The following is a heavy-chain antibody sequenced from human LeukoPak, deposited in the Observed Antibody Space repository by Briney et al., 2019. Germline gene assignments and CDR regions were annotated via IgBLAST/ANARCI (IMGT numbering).Heavy chain of an antibody. CDR2: IYYSGST. CDR3: ARQGDRYYYYYGMDV. Sequence: PSETLSLTCTVSGGSISSYYWSWIRQPPGKGLEWIGYIYYSGSTNYNPSLKSRVTISVDTSKNQFSLKLSSVTAADTAVYYCARQGDRYYYYYGMDVWGQGPRSPSP. J-gene: IGHJ6*02. V-gene: IGHV4-59*08. CDR1: GGSISSYY.